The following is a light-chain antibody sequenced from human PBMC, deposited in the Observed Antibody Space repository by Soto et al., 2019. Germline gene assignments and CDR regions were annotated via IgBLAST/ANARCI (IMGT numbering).Light chain of an antibody. CDR2: EVS. CDR1: SSDVGGYDY. Sequence: QSVLTQPASVSGSPGQSPTISCTGTSSDVGGYDYVSWYQQRPGKAPTLMISEVSNRPSGVSNRFSGSKSGNTASLTISGLQAEDEADYYCTSYTGSSTPYVFGTGTKVT. V-gene: IGLV2-14*01. J-gene: IGLJ1*01. CDR3: TSYTGSSTPYV.